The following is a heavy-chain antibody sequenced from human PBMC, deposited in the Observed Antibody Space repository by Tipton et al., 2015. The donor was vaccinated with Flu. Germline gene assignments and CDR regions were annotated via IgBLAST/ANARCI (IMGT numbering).Heavy chain of an antibody. J-gene: IGHJ5*02. CDR2: INHSGST. V-gene: IGHV4-34*01. CDR3: ARDRGFSNWFDP. Sequence: TLSLTCAVYGGSFSGYYWSWIRQPPGKGLEWIGEINHSGSTNYNPSLKSRVIMSVDTSKNQFSLRLSSVTAADTAVYYCARDRGFSNWFDPWGQGTLVTVSS. CDR1: GGSFSGYY. D-gene: IGHD3-10*01.